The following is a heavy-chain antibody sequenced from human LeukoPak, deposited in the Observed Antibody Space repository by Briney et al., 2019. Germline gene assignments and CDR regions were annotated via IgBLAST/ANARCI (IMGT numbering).Heavy chain of an antibody. V-gene: IGHV4-39*01. CDR1: GGSISSSSYY. D-gene: IGHD5-24*01. CDR2: IYYSGST. J-gene: IGHJ6*03. Sequence: SETLSLTCTVSGGSISSSSYYWGWIRQPPGKGLEWIGSIYYSGSTYHNPSLKSRVTISVDTSKNQFSLKLSSVTAADTAVYYCARPMDYYYYYMDVWGKGTTVTVSS. CDR3: ARPMDYYYYYMDV.